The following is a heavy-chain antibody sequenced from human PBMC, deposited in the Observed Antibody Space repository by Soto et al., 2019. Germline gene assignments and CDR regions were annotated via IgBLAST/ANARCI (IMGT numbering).Heavy chain of an antibody. CDR2: IIPIFGTA. D-gene: IGHD4-17*01. J-gene: IGHJ4*02. Sequence: SVKVSCKASGGTFSSYAISWVRQAPGQGLEWMGGIIPIFGTANYAQKFQGRVTITADESTSTAYMELSSLRSEDTAVYFCARGRYGDYREGLDYWGQGTLVTVSS. CDR1: GGTFSSYA. CDR3: ARGRYGDYREGLDY. V-gene: IGHV1-69*13.